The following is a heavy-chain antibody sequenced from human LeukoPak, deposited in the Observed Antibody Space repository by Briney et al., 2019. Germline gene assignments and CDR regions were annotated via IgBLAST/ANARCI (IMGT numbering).Heavy chain of an antibody. CDR1: GFTFNYYW. J-gene: IGHJ4*02. D-gene: IGHD3-10*01. CDR3: ARVRKLRTRGVMDPLDY. V-gene: IGHV3-7*01. CDR2: IQQDGSEK. Sequence: GGSLRLSCAASGFTFNYYWLTWVRQAPGKGLEWVANIQQDGSEKYYVDPVKGRFIISRDNAKNSLYLQMNSLRAEDTAVYYCARVRKLRTRGVMDPLDYWGQGTLVTVSS.